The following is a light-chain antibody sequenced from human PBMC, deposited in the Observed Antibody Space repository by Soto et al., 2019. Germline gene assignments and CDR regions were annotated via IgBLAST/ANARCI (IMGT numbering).Light chain of an antibody. Sequence: IVITQYTTTLSVSPRERAPLSCMASQSVSSNLAWYQQKPGQAPRLLIYGASTRATGIPARFSGSGSGTEFTLTISSLQSEDFAVYYCQQYNNWPRTFGQGTKVDI. CDR1: QSVSSN. V-gene: IGKV3-15*01. J-gene: IGKJ1*01. CDR3: QQYNNWPRT. CDR2: GAS.